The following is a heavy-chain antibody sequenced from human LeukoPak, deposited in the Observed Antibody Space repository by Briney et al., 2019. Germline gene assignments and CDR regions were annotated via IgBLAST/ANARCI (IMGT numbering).Heavy chain of an antibody. D-gene: IGHD1-26*01. CDR2: IFTSGGT. CDR1: GFTVSSNY. Sequence: GGSLRLSCVASGFTVSSNYMSWVRQAPGKGLEWVSVIFTSGGTDYPDAVKGRFTISRDISKSTLYLQMNNLRAEDTAVYFCARATWDPNYYYYMDVWGKGTTVTISS. V-gene: IGHV3-66*01. CDR3: ARATWDPNYYYYMDV. J-gene: IGHJ6*03.